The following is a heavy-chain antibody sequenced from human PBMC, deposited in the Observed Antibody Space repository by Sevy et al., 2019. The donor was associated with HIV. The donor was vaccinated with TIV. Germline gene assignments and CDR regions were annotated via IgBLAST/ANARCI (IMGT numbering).Heavy chain of an antibody. CDR3: AKTYSGYDSENYYGMDV. V-gene: IGHV3-30*18. CDR2: ISYDRSNK. D-gene: IGHD5-12*01. J-gene: IGHJ6*02. Sequence: GGSLRLSCAASGFTFSSYGMHRVRQAPSKGLEWVAVISYDRSNKYYADSVKGRFTISRDNSKNTLYLQMNSLRAEDTAVYYCAKTYSGYDSENYYGMDVWGQGTTVTVSS. CDR1: GFTFSSYG.